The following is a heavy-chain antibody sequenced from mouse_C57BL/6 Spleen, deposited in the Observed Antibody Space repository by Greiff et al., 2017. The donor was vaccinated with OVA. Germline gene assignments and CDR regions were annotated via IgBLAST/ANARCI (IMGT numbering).Heavy chain of an antibody. CDR3: ARNILYGNYVGDYAMDY. CDR1: GFSLTSYG. CDR2: IWSGGST. J-gene: IGHJ4*01. D-gene: IGHD2-1*01. Sequence: QVQLKESGPGLVQPSQCLSISCTVSGFSLTSYGVHWVRQSPGKGLEWLGVIWSGGSTDYYAAFISRLSISTVNSKSQVFFKMNNLQADDTDIYYCARNILYGNYVGDYAMDYWGQGTSVTVSS. V-gene: IGHV2-2*01.